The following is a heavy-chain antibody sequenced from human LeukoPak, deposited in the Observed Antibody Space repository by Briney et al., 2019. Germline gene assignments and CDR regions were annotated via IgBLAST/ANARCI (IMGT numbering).Heavy chain of an antibody. CDR3: ARGPMGIFDY. CDR1: GGSFSGYY. J-gene: IGHJ4*02. Sequence: SDTLSLTCAAYGGSFSGYYWSWIRQPPGQGLEWIGEINHNGNSNNYPSLNSRVIIIVDTSKNQYSLELSSVTAADTAVYYCARGPMGIFDYWGQGTLVTVSS. V-gene: IGHV4-34*01. CDR2: INHNGNS. D-gene: IGHD7-27*01.